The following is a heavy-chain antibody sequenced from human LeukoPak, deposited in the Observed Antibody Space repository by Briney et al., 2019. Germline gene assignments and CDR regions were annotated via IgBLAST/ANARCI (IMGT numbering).Heavy chain of an antibody. CDR1: GGSFSGYY. D-gene: IGHD6-19*01. V-gene: IGHV4-34*01. J-gene: IGHJ6*03. CDR3: ARHGVYSSGINYYYYYYMDV. Sequence: SETLSLTCAVYGGSFSGYYWSWIRQPPGKGLEWIGEINHSGSTNYNPSLKSRVTISVDTSKNQFSLKLSSVPAADTAVYYCARHGVYSSGINYYYYYYMDVWGKGTTVTISS. CDR2: INHSGST.